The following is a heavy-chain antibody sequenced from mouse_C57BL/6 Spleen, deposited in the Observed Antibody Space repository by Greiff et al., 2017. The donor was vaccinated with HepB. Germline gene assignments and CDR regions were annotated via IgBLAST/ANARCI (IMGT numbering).Heavy chain of an antibody. J-gene: IGHJ3*01. V-gene: IGHV1-19*01. D-gene: IGHD1-1*01. CDR2: INPYNGGT. Sequence: VQLQQSGPVLVKPGASVKMSCKASGYTFTDYYMNWVKQSHGKSLEWIGVINPYNGGTSYNQKFKGKATLTVDKSSSTAYMELNSLTSEDSAVYYCARYYYGSSYFAYWGQGTLVTVSA. CDR1: GYTFTDYY. CDR3: ARYYYGSSYFAY.